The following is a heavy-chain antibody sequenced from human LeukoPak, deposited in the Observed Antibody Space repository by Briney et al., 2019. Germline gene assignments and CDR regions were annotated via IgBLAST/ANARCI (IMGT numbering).Heavy chain of an antibody. D-gene: IGHD1-26*01. CDR2: MNPNSGNT. Sequence: ASVKVSCKASGYTFTSYDINWVRQATGQGLEWMGWMNPNSGNTGYAQKFQGRVTMTRNTSISTAYMELSSLRSEDTAVYYSARVSGSYTNWFDPWGQGTLVTVSS. V-gene: IGHV1-8*01. J-gene: IGHJ5*02. CDR1: GYTFTSYD. CDR3: ARVSGSYTNWFDP.